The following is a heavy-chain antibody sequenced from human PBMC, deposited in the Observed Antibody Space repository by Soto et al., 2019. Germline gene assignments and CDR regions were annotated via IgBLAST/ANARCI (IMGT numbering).Heavy chain of an antibody. J-gene: IGHJ6*02. CDR3: ARDPGIAAAKVNNPSTDYYYGMDV. CDR1: GFTFSSYG. Sequence: GGSLRLSCAASGFTFSSYGMHWVRQAPGKGLEWVAVIWYDGSNKYYADSVKGRFTISRDNSKNTLYLQMNSLRAEDTAVYYCARDPGIAAAKVNNPSTDYYYGMDVSGQGTTVTVSS. V-gene: IGHV3-33*01. D-gene: IGHD6-13*01. CDR2: IWYDGSNK.